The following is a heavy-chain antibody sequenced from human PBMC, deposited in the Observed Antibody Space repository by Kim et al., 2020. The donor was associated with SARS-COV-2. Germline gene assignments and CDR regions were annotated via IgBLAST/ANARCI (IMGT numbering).Heavy chain of an antibody. V-gene: IGHV4-59*08. CDR3: ARLILDGYSSGWFDY. CDR1: GGSISTYY. D-gene: IGHD6-19*01. J-gene: IGHJ4*02. Sequence: SETLSLTCTVSGGSISTYYWSWIRQPPGKGLEWIGYIYYTGSTNYSPSLKGRVTISVDTSKNQFSLKLSSVTAADTAVYYCARLILDGYSSGWFDYWGQGTLVTVSS. CDR2: IYYTGST.